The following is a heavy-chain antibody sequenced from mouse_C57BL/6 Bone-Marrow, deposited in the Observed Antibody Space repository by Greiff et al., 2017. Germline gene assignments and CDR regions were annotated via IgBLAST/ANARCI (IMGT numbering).Heavy chain of an antibody. D-gene: IGHD1-1*01. CDR3: TRGNYYGMSYGYFDV. CDR2: IYPETGGT. CDR1: GYTFTDYE. J-gene: IGHJ1*03. V-gene: IGHV1-15*01. Sequence: VHLVESGAELVRPGASVKLSCKASGYTFTDYEMNWVKQTPVHGLDWIGAIYPETGGTASNQKPKGKAILNPDKSYRTAYMETRNLTSEDSAVYYCTRGNYYGMSYGYFDVWGTVTTVTVSS.